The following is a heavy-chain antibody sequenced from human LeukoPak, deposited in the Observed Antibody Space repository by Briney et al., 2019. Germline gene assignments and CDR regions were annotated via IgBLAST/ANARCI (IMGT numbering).Heavy chain of an antibody. D-gene: IGHD5-24*01. J-gene: IGHJ3*02. CDR2: IYHSGST. V-gene: IGHV4-38-2*02. CDR1: GYSISSGYY. Sequence: PSETLSLTCTVSGYSISSGYYWGLIRQPPGEGLEGIGIIYHSGSTYYHPSLKRRVTLSVDTSKNQLYLKLSSVTDADTAVYYCARDPRRWLQTNGGFDIWGQGTMVTVSS. CDR3: ARDPRRWLQTNGGFDI.